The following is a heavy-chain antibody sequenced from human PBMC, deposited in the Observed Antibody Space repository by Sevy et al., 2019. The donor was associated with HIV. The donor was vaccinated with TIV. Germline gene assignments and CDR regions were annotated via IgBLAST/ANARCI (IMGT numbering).Heavy chain of an antibody. D-gene: IGHD4-17*01. J-gene: IGHJ6*02. CDR3: AKDRRGDYGYYYGMDV. V-gene: IGHV3-30*02. CDR2: IRYDGSNK. Sequence: GGSPRLSCAASGFTFSSYGMHWVRQAPGKGLEWVAFIRYDGSNKYYADSVKGRFTISRDNSKNTLYLQMNSLRAEDTAVYYCAKDRRGDYGYYYGMDVWGQGTTVTVSS. CDR1: GFTFSSYG.